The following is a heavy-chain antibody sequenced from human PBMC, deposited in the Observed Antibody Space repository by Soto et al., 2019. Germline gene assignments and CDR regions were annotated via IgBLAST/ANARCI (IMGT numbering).Heavy chain of an antibody. V-gene: IGHV1-8*01. Sequence: QVQLAQSGAEVKKPGASVKVSCKASGYTFSNNGINWVRQATGQGLEWMGWMNPNNGNTGYAQKFQGSLTLTRDTSIRTAYMELSSLISDDTAVYYFSSAGDSGAWISHWGQGTLVTVFS. CDR2: MNPNNGNT. CDR3: SSAGDSGAWISH. D-gene: IGHD7-27*01. J-gene: IGHJ4*02. CDR1: GYTFSNNG.